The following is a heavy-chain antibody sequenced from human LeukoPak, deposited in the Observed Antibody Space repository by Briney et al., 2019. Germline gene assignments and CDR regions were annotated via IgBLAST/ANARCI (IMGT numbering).Heavy chain of an antibody. V-gene: IGHV4-59*08. CDR1: GGSISSYY. D-gene: IGHD3-22*01. CDR3: ARHRLYYYDSSGYYSTGRFDY. CDR2: IYYSGST. Sequence: PSETLSLTCTVSGGSISSYYWSWIRQPPGKGLEWIGYIYYSGSTNYNPSLKSRVTISVDTSKNQFSLKLSSVTAADTAVYYCARHRLYYYDSSGYYSTGRFDYWGQGTLVTVSS. J-gene: IGHJ4*02.